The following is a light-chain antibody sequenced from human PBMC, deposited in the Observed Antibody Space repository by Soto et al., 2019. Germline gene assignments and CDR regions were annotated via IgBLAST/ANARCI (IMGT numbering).Light chain of an antibody. CDR3: HQRSNWPWT. V-gene: IGKV3-11*01. J-gene: IGKJ1*01. Sequence: EVVLTQSPATLSLSPGERATLSCRASQSVSTSLAWYQQKPGQAPRLVISEASNRAAGIPGRFSGSGSGTDFTLTISSLEPEDFVVYYCHQRSNWPWTFGQGTKVEIK. CDR2: EAS. CDR1: QSVSTS.